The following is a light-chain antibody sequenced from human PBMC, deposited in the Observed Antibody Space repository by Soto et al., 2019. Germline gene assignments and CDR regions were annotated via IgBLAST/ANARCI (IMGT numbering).Light chain of an antibody. CDR2: EVN. CDR1: SSDLGAYDY. CDR3: NSYAGNYIWV. V-gene: IGLV2-8*01. Sequence: QSALTQPPSASASPGQSVTISCTGTSSDLGAYDYVSWYQQYPGKAPKLMISEVNKRPSGVPDRFSGSKSGNTASLTVSGLQAEDEAAYYCNSYAGNYIWVFGGGTKLTVL. J-gene: IGLJ3*02.